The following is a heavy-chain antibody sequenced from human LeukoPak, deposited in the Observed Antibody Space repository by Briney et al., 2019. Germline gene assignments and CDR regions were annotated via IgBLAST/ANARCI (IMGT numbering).Heavy chain of an antibody. CDR1: GYTFTSYY. Sequence: ASVKVSCKASGYTFTSYYMHWVRQAPGQGLEWMGIINPSGGSTSYAQKFQGRVTMARDTSTSTVYMELSSLRSEDTAVYYCAKDPRLGDMITFGGAVYYFDYWGQGTLVTVSS. V-gene: IGHV1-46*01. CDR2: INPSGGST. D-gene: IGHD3-16*01. J-gene: IGHJ4*02. CDR3: AKDPRLGDMITFGGAVYYFDY.